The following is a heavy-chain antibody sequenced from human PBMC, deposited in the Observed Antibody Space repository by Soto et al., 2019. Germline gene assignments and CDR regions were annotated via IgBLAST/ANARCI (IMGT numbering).Heavy chain of an antibody. CDR1: GFTPTTTP. Sequence: PGGSLRLSCAVSGFTPTTTPLSWARQPPGKGLEWVTTISGTASRTYYVDSVKGRFFISRDNAKNTVTLQMNNLTLDDTAVYYCATSFRYFDNLGQGTRVTVSS. J-gene: IGHJ4*02. V-gene: IGHV3-23*01. CDR2: ISGTASRT. CDR3: ATSFRYFDN. D-gene: IGHD3-9*01.